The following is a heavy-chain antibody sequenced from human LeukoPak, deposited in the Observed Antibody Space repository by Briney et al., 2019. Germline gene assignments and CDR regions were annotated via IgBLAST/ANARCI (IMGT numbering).Heavy chain of an antibody. V-gene: IGHV3-15*01. CDR3: TTVMAADFDY. D-gene: IGHD5-24*01. CDR1: GFTCSNVW. CDR2: IKSKTDGGTT. Sequence: GGSLRLXCAASGFTCSNVWMRWVRRAPGKGLEWVGRIKSKTDGGTTDYAAPVKGRFTISRDDSKNTLYLQMNSLKTEDTAVYYCTTVMAADFDYWGQGTLVTVSS. J-gene: IGHJ4*02.